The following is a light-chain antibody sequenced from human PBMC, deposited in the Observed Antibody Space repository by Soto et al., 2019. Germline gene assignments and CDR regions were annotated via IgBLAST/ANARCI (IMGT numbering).Light chain of an antibody. Sequence: EVVLTQSPGTLSLSPGERASLSFRASQSVSNKYLAWYQQKPGQSPTLLIFGSTDRATGIPDRFSGSGSGIDFTLTISRLEPEYFAVYYCQQYGSAPPDSFGQGTKLEIK. CDR2: GST. V-gene: IGKV3-20*01. J-gene: IGKJ2*01. CDR1: QSVSNKY. CDR3: QQYGSAPPDS.